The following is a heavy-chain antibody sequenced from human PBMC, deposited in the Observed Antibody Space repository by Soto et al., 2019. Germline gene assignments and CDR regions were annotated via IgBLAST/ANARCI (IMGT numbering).Heavy chain of an antibody. D-gene: IGHD3-22*01. J-gene: IGHJ3*02. Sequence: QVQLVESGAEVKKPGASVKVSCNASGYTFTSYGISWVRQAPGQGLEWMGWISAYNGNTNYAQKLQGRVTMTTDTSTSTAYMELRSLRSDDTAVYYCARDSYYYDSSGYSFDAFDIWGQGTMVTVSS. V-gene: IGHV1-18*04. CDR1: GYTFTSYG. CDR3: ARDSYYYDSSGYSFDAFDI. CDR2: ISAYNGNT.